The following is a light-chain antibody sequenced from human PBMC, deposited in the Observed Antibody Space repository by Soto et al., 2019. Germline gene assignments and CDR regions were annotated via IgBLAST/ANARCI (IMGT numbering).Light chain of an antibody. CDR2: AAS. CDR3: QQSYTNPRT. J-gene: IGKJ1*01. Sequence: DIQMTQSPSSLSASVGDRVTITCRASQSISSYLNWYQQKPGKAPKLLIYAASSLQSGVPSRFSGSGSGTDFTLTISSLQPEDFATYYCQQSYTNPRTFGRGTKVEMK. V-gene: IGKV1-39*01. CDR1: QSISSY.